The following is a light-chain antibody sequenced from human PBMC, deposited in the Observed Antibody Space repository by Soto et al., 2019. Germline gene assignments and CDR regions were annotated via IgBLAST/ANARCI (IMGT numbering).Light chain of an antibody. V-gene: IGKV1-5*03. J-gene: IGKJ1*01. CDR3: QQYNSHSPWT. Sequence: DIQMTQSPSTLSASVGDRVTITCRASQSVSTWLAWYQQKPGKAPQVLISMASTLESGVPSRFSGSGSGTEFTLTISSLQPDEFATYYCQQYNSHSPWTFGQGTKVDIK. CDR2: MAS. CDR1: QSVSTW.